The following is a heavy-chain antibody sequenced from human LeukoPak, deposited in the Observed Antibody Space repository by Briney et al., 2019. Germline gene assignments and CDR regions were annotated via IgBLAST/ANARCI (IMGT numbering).Heavy chain of an antibody. J-gene: IGHJ4*02. D-gene: IGHD5-12*01. CDR1: GFTFDDYA. CDR2: ISWNSGSI. CDR3: ARAVGFRGYVDY. V-gene: IGHV3-9*01. Sequence: GGSLRLSCAASGFTFDDYAMHWVRQAPGKGLEWVSGISWNSGSIGYADSVKGRFTISRDNAKNSLYLQMNSLRAEDTAVYYCARAVGFRGYVDYWGQGTLVTVSS.